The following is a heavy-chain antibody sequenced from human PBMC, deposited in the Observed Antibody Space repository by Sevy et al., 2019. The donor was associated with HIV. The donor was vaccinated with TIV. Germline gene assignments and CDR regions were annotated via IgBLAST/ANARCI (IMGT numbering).Heavy chain of an antibody. V-gene: IGHV3-9*01. CDR3: EKSRTYSSGWYYFDY. Sequence: GGSLRLSCAASGFTFDDYAMHWVRQAPGKGLEWVSGISWNSGSIGYADSVKGRFVISRDNAKNSVYLQMNSLRAEDTALYYCEKSRTYSSGWYYFDYWGQGTLVTVSS. D-gene: IGHD6-19*01. J-gene: IGHJ4*02. CDR1: GFTFDDYA. CDR2: ISWNSGSI.